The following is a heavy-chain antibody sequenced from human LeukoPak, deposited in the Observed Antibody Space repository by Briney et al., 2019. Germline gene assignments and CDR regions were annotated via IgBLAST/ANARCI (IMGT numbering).Heavy chain of an antibody. CDR1: GFTLSSYS. D-gene: IGHD2/OR15-2a*01. CDR2: ISSSSTTI. Sequence: GGSLRLSCAASGFTLSSYSMNWVRQAPGKGLEWVSYISSSSTTIYYADSVKGRFTISRDNAKNSLYLQMNSLRAEDTAVYYCAKERSFGTWLGDYWGQGTLVTVSS. CDR3: AKERSFGTWLGDY. J-gene: IGHJ4*02. V-gene: IGHV3-48*01.